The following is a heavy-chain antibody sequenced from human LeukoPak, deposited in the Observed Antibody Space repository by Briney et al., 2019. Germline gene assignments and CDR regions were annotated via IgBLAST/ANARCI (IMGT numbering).Heavy chain of an antibody. J-gene: IGHJ3*02. CDR2: ISWNSGST. CDR3: AKVPYDSSGYYSDGAFDI. V-gene: IGHV3-9*01. D-gene: IGHD3-22*01. CDR1: AFSFDDYA. Sequence: GGSLRLSCAASAFSFDDYAMHWVRHAQGEGLGWVSGISWNSGSTGYADSVKGRFTISRDNAKNSLYLQMNSLRAEDTALYYCAKVPYDSSGYYSDGAFDIWGQGTMVTVSS.